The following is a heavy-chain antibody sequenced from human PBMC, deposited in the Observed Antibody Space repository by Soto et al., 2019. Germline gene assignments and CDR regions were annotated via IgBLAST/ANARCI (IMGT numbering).Heavy chain of an antibody. J-gene: IGHJ4*02. D-gene: IGHD6-13*01. Sequence: SLRLSCAASGFTVSSNYMSWVRQAPGKGLEWVSVIYSGGSTYYADSVKGRFTIPRDNSKNTLYLQMNSLRAEDTAVYYCARGAALGGIAAVGSFDYWGQGTLVTVSS. V-gene: IGHV3-53*01. CDR2: IYSGGST. CDR1: GFTVSSNY. CDR3: ARGAALGGIAAVGSFDY.